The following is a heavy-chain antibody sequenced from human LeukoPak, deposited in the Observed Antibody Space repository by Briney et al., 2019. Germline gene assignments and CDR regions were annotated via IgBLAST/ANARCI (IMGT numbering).Heavy chain of an antibody. CDR2: IKQDGSEK. Sequence: GGSLRLSCAASGFTFSSCWMSWVRQAPGKGLEWVANIKQDGSEKYYVDSVKGRFTISRDNAKNSLYLQMNSLRAEDMALYYCAKEYCGGDCYFDYWGQGTLVTVSS. V-gene: IGHV3-7*03. CDR3: AKEYCGGDCYFDY. J-gene: IGHJ4*02. D-gene: IGHD2-21*02. CDR1: GFTFSSCW.